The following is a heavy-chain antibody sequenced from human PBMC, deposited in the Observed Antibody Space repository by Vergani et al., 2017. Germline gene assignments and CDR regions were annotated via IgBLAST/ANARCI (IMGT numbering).Heavy chain of an antibody. D-gene: IGHD2-21*01. CDR3: TTDPRYCGDGSCYWLRDHHYYGMDV. CDR2: IKSTFDRGTT. CDR1: GFRFRNAW. J-gene: IGHJ6*02. Sequence: EVQLVESGGGIVRPGGPLRLPCVASGFRFRNAWMNWARRTPGKGLEWVGRIKSTFDRGTTDYAAAVKGRFTISRDDSRNTLFLKMHGLTTEDIGVYYCTTDPRYCGDGSCYWLRDHHYYGMDVWGQGTTVTVSS. V-gene: IGHV3-15*07.